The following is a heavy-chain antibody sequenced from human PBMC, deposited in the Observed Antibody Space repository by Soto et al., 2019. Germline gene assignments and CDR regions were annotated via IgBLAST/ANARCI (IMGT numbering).Heavy chain of an antibody. CDR3: ARDGRSSSSVGRPRWFDP. CDR1: GCTFSSYA. Sequence: ESGGGVVQPGRSLRLSCAASGCTFSSYAMHWVRQAPGKGLEWVAVISYDGSNKYYADSVKGRFTISRDNSKNTLYLQMNSLRAEDTAVYYCARDGRSSSSVGRPRWFDPWGQGTLVTVSS. D-gene: IGHD6-6*01. V-gene: IGHV3-30-3*01. CDR2: ISYDGSNK. J-gene: IGHJ5*02.